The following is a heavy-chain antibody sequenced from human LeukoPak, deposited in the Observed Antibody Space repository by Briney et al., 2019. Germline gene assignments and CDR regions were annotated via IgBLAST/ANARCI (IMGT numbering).Heavy chain of an antibody. CDR1: GFTFSSYS. Sequence: RGALRLSCAASGFTFSSYSMNWVRPAPGKGLEWVSYISSSSSTIYYADTVKGRFTISRDNAKNSLYLQMNSLRAEDTAVYYCARDFSSVGAFDIWGQGTMVTVSS. CDR2: ISSSSSTI. J-gene: IGHJ3*02. D-gene: IGHD5/OR15-5a*01. CDR3: ARDFSSVGAFDI. V-gene: IGHV3-48*04.